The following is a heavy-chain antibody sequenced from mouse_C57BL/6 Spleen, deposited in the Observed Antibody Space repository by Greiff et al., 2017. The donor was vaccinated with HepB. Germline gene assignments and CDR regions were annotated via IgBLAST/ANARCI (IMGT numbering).Heavy chain of an antibody. CDR1: GYTFTSYW. CDR2: IYPGSGST. Sequence: VQLQQSGAELVKPGASVKMSCKASGYTFTSYWITWVKQRPGQGLEWIGDIYPGSGSTNYNEKFKSKATLTVDTSSSTAYMQLSSLTSEDSAVYYCARSGVAITTVVERWYFDVWGTGTTVTVSS. J-gene: IGHJ1*03. V-gene: IGHV1-55*01. CDR3: ARSGVAITTVVERWYFDV. D-gene: IGHD1-1*01.